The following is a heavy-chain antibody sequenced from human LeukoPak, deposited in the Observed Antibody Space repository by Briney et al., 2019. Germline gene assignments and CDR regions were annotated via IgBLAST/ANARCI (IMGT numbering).Heavy chain of an antibody. CDR1: GFTFSSYA. CDR3: AKCPSSGSYRRGDY. CDR2: ISGSGGST. J-gene: IGHJ4*02. D-gene: IGHD1-26*01. Sequence: GGSLRLSCAASGFTFSSYAMSWVRQAPGKGLEWVSAISGSGGSTYYADSVKGRFTISRENSKNTLYLQMNSLRAEDTAVYYCAKCPSSGSYRRGDYWGQGTLVTVSS. V-gene: IGHV3-23*01.